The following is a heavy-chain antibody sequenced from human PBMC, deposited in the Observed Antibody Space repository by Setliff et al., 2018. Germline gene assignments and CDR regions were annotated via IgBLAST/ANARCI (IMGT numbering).Heavy chain of an antibody. Sequence: SETLSLICTVSGDSITSGSDYWNWIRQPAGKGLEWIGRIYTTGNTNYNPSLKSRVTISVDTSKKQFSLMLTSVTAADTAVYYCARDQWVRSPPLSFSYGMDVWGQGTTVTVSS. CDR3: ARDQWVRSPPLSFSYGMDV. J-gene: IGHJ6*02. CDR1: GDSITSGSDY. V-gene: IGHV4-61*02. CDR2: IYTTGNT. D-gene: IGHD5-12*01.